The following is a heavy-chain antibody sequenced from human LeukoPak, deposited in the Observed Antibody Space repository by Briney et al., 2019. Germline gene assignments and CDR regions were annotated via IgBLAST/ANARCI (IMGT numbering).Heavy chain of an antibody. J-gene: IGHJ4*02. V-gene: IGHV3-33*06. CDR3: AKDAQRGFDYSNSLEY. Sequence: GGSLRLSCAASGFTYSHYGMHWVRQAPGKGLEWVAVIWSDATEKYYGDAVKGRFTISRDNSRNTLYLQMNNLRVEDTAVYYCAKDAQRGFDYSNSLEYWGQGTLVTVSS. CDR1: GFTYSHYG. CDR2: IWSDATEK. D-gene: IGHD4-11*01.